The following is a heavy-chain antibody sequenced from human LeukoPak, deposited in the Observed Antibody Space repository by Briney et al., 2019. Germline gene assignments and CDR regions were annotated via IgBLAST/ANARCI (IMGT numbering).Heavy chain of an antibody. CDR2: IKQDGSDK. D-gene: IGHD6-13*01. CDR1: GFTFSSYW. CDR3: AIIPRAAAGPSARSPFHY. Sequence: GGSLRLSCEVSGFTFSSYWMNWVRQAPGKGLEWVANIKQDGSDKYYVDSVKGRFTISRDNATNPLYLQMNSLRAEDTAVYYCAIIPRAAAGPSARSPFHYWGQGTLVTVSS. V-gene: IGHV3-7*01. J-gene: IGHJ4*02.